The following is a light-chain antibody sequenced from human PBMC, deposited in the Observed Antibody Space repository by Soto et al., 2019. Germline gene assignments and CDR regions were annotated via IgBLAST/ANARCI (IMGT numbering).Light chain of an antibody. CDR1: QSISRY. CDR3: QQRSNWPRIT. CDR2: GAS. J-gene: IGKJ5*01. V-gene: IGKV3-11*01. Sequence: IVLTQSPGTLSLSPGERTTLSCRASQSISRYLAWYQQKPGQGPRLLIYGASSRATGIPDRFSGSGSGTDFTLTISSLEPEDFAVYYCQQRSNWPRITFGQGTRLEI.